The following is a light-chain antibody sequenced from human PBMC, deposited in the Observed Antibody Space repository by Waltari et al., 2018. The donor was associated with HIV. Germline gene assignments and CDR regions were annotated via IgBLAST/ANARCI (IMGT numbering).Light chain of an antibody. Sequence: QSVLPQPPSASGTPGQRVTISCSGSSSNIGRNTVNWYQQLPETAPKLLIYSNNQRPSGVPDRFSGSKSGTSASLAISGLQSEDEADYYCAAWDDSLKGGVFGGGTKLTVL. J-gene: IGLJ2*01. CDR1: SSNIGRNT. V-gene: IGLV1-44*01. CDR3: AAWDDSLKGGV. CDR2: SNN.